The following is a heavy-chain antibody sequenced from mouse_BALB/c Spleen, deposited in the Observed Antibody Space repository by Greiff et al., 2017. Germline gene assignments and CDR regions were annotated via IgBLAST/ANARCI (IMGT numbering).Heavy chain of an antibody. J-gene: IGHJ3*01. V-gene: IGHV14-3*02. CDR2: IDPANGNT. CDR3: ARESFYDGYYGAY. Sequence: VQLKESGAELVKPGASVKLSCTASGFNIKDTYMHWVKQRPEQGLEWIGRIDPANGNTKYDPKFQGKATITADTSSNTAYLQLSSLTSEDTAVYYCARESFYDGYYGAYWGQGTLVTVSA. D-gene: IGHD2-3*01. CDR1: GFNIKDTY.